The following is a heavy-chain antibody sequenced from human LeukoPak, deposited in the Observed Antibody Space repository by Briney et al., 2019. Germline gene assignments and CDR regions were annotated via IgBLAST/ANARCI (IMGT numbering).Heavy chain of an antibody. D-gene: IGHD2-2*01. CDR1: GFTFSSYS. J-gene: IGHJ6*02. CDR2: ISSSSSYI. Sequence: PGGSLRLSCAASGFTFSSYSMNWVRQAPGKELEWVSSISSSSSYIYYADSVKGRFTISRDNAKNSLYLQMNSLRAEDTAVYYCARGRCSSTSCFGMDVWGQGTTVTVS. CDR3: ARGRCSSTSCFGMDV. V-gene: IGHV3-21*01.